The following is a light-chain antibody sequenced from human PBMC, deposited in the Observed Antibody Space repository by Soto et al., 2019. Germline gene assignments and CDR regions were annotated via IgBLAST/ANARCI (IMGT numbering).Light chain of an antibody. Sequence: QSALTQPASVSGSLGQSITISCTGTISDVGGYNYVSWYQQYPGRAPKLMIYEVTNRPSGVSNRFSGSKSGNTASLTISGLQAEDEADYYCSSYTSSTTYVFGTGTKLTVL. J-gene: IGLJ1*01. CDR2: EVT. V-gene: IGLV2-14*01. CDR1: ISDVGGYNY. CDR3: SSYTSSTTYV.